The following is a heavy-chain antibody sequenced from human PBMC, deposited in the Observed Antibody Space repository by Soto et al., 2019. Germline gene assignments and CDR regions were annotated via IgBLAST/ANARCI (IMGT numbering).Heavy chain of an antibody. CDR3: VRGYSGTYRIDY. CDR2: INNDGTTT. J-gene: IGHJ4*02. V-gene: IGHV3-74*01. CDR1: GFTFSSYW. D-gene: IGHD1-26*01. Sequence: GGSLRLSCAASGFTFSSYWMHWVRQAPGKGLVWVSRINNDGTTTTYADSVKGRFTISRDDAKNTLYLEMNSLRVEDTAVYYCVRGYSGTYRIDYWGQGTPVTVSS.